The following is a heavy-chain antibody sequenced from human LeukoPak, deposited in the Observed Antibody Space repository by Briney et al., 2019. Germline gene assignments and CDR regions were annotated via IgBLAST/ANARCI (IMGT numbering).Heavy chain of an antibody. CDR2: IRYDGSKK. Sequence: PGGSLRLSCAASGFTFSNFGMHWVRQAPGKGLEWMAFIRYDGSKKYYADSVKGRFTISRDNSKNTLYLQMNSLRAEDTAVYYCVKELRFLEWLLSGDAFDIWGQGTMVTVSS. CDR1: GFTFSNFG. V-gene: IGHV3-30*02. J-gene: IGHJ3*02. D-gene: IGHD3-3*01. CDR3: VKELRFLEWLLSGDAFDI.